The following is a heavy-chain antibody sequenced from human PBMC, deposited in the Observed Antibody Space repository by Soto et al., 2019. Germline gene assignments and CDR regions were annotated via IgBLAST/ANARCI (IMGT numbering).Heavy chain of an antibody. D-gene: IGHD3-22*01. CDR3: ARDSGPYDSRGYYFDY. CDR1: GGSISSGAYY. J-gene: IGHJ4*02. CDR2: IDYSGST. V-gene: IGHV4-31*03. Sequence: QVQLQESGPGLVKPSQTLALTCTVAGGSISSGAYYWSWIRQHPGKGLEWIGYIDYSGSTYYNPSLKSRVTISADTSKNEFSLKLSSVTAADTAVYYCARDSGPYDSRGYYFDYWGQGTLVTVSS.